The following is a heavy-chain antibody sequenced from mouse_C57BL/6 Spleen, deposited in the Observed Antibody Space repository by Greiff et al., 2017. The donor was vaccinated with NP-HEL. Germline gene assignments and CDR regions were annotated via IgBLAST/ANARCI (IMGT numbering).Heavy chain of an antibody. CDR2: IDPETGGT. CDR3: TRRNYEAMDY. D-gene: IGHD1-1*01. V-gene: IGHV1-15*01. CDR1: GYTFTDYE. Sequence: VQLQQSGAELVRPGASVTLSCKASGYTFTDYEMHWVKQTPVHGLEWIGAIDPETGGTAYNQKFKGKAILTADKSSSTAYMELRSLTAEDSAVYYCTRRNYEAMDYWRQGTSVTVSS. J-gene: IGHJ4*01.